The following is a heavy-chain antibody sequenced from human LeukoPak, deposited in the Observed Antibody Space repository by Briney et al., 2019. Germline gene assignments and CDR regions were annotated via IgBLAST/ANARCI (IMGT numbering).Heavy chain of an antibody. J-gene: IGHJ4*02. CDR1: GGSISSYY. D-gene: IGHD3-22*01. Sequence: PSETLSLTCTVSGGSISSYYWSWIRQPPGKGLEWIGYIYYSGSTNYNPSLKSRVTISVDTSKNQFSLKLSSVTAADTAVYYCARTPDVFYDSSGYVDYWGQGTLVTVSS. CDR3: ARTPDVFYDSSGYVDY. CDR2: IYYSGST. V-gene: IGHV4-59*01.